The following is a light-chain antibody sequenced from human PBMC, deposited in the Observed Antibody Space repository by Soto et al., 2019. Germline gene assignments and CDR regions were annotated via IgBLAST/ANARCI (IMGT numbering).Light chain of an antibody. J-gene: IGKJ2*01. CDR1: QSVSSSY. Sequence: EIVLTQSPGTLSLSQGERATLSCRASQSVSSSYLAWYQQKPGQAPRLLIYGASSRATGIPDRFSGSGSGTDFTLTISRLEPEDFAVYYCQQYGSSPPPFGQGTKLEIK. V-gene: IGKV3-20*01. CDR3: QQYGSSPPP. CDR2: GAS.